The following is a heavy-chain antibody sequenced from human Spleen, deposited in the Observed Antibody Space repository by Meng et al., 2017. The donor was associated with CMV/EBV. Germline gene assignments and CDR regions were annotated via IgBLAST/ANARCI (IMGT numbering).Heavy chain of an antibody. D-gene: IGHD2-2*02. CDR1: GFSFSDYA. V-gene: IGHV3-23*01. CDR2: ITSGGAT. CDR3: ARDQYCSSTSCYSYYGMDV. Sequence: GESLKISCAAFGFSFSDYAMSWVRQAPGKGLEWVSAITSGGATYYADSVKGRFTISRDKAKNSLYLQMNSLRAEDTAVYYCARDQYCSSTSCYSYYGMDVWGQGTTVTVSS. J-gene: IGHJ6*02.